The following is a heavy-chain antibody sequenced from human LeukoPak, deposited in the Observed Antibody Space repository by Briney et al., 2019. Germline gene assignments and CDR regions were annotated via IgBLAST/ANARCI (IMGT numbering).Heavy chain of an antibody. J-gene: IGHJ4*02. D-gene: IGHD1-26*01. V-gene: IGHV3-15*01. CDR1: GFTLSDAW. CDR2: IKSKTNGETR. CDR3: VTELSGSFPT. Sequence: KSGGSLRLSCAASGFTLSDAWMNWVRQAPSKGLEWVGLIKSKTNGETRDYASPVKGGFTISRDDSDNTLYLQMNSLKSEDTAVYYCVTELSGSFPTWGQGTLVTVSS.